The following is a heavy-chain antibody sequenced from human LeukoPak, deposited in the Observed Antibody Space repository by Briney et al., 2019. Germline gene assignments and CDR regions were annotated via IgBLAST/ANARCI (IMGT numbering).Heavy chain of an antibody. CDR2: IYHSGST. J-gene: IGHJ4*02. V-gene: IGHV4-38-2*02. Sequence: PSETLSLTCAVSGYSISSGYYWGWIRQPPGKGLEWIGSIYHSGSTYYNPSLKSRVTISVDTSKNQFSLKLSSVTAADTAVYYCARDDYGDYVWHYWGQGTLVTVSS. CDR1: GYSISSGYY. D-gene: IGHD4-17*01. CDR3: ARDDYGDYVWHY.